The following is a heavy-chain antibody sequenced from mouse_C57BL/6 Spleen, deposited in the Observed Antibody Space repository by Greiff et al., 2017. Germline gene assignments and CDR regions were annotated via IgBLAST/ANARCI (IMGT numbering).Heavy chain of an antibody. V-gene: IGHV6-3*01. J-gene: IGHJ1*03. CDR2: IRLKSDNYAT. CDR3: TIYYYGSSYPRYFDV. CDR1: GFTFSNYW. D-gene: IGHD1-1*01. Sequence: EVMLVESGGGLVQPGGSMKLSCVASGFTFSNYWMNWVRQSPEKGLEWVAQIRLKSDNYATHYAESVKGRFTISRDDSKSSVYLQMNNLRAEDTGIYYCTIYYYGSSYPRYFDVWGTGTTVTVSS.